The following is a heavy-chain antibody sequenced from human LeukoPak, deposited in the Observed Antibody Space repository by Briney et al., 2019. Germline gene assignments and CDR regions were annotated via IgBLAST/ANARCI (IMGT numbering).Heavy chain of an antibody. D-gene: IGHD3-10*01. Sequence: SVNVSCKDSGYTFTSYGISWLRQAPGQGREWMGWISAYNGNTNYAQKLQGRVTMTTDTSTSTAYMELRSLRSDDTAVYYCARQPRGYYGSGSYYNFDYWGQGTLVTVSS. CDR3: ARQPRGYYGSGSYYNFDY. CDR1: GYTFTSYG. CDR2: ISAYNGNT. V-gene: IGHV1-18*01. J-gene: IGHJ4*02.